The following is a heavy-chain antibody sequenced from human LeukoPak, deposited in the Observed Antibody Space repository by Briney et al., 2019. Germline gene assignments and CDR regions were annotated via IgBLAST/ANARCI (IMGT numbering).Heavy chain of an antibody. CDR2: IWYDGTNK. V-gene: IGHV3-33*01. CDR1: GFTLSSYG. D-gene: IGHD1-26*01. J-gene: IGHJ4*02. Sequence: GRSLRLSCAVSGFTLSSYGMHWVRQAPGKGLEWVGGIWYDGTNKYYADSVKGRFAISRANSKNTLYLQMNSLIAEDPTVYFCARGRRGGELPYYFDYWGQGTLVTVSS. CDR3: ARGRRGGELPYYFDY.